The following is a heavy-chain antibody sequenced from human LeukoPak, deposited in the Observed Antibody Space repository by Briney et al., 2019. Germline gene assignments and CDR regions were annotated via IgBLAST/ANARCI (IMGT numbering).Heavy chain of an antibody. D-gene: IGHD1-14*01. CDR2: ISGSGGST. CDR1: GFTFSSYA. Sequence: GGSLRLSCAASGFTFSSYAMSWVRQAPGKGLEWVSAISGSGGSTYYADSVKGRFTISRDNSKNTLYLQMNSLRAEDTAVYYCAKANTPAQPYYYYYYMDVWGKGTTVTVSS. CDR3: AKANTPAQPYYYYYYMDV. V-gene: IGHV3-23*01. J-gene: IGHJ6*03.